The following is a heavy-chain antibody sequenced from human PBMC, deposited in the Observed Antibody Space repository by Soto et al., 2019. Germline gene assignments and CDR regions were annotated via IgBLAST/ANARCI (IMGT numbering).Heavy chain of an antibody. D-gene: IGHD6-13*01. J-gene: IGHJ4*02. CDR2: IYYSGST. Sequence: PSETLSLTCTVSGGSISSYYWSWIRQPPGKGLEWIGYIYYSGSTNYNPSLKSRVTISVDTSKNQFSLKLSSVTAADTAVYYCARMIAAAGTEYFDYWGQGTLVTVSS. V-gene: IGHV4-59*01. CDR3: ARMIAAAGTEYFDY. CDR1: GGSISSYY.